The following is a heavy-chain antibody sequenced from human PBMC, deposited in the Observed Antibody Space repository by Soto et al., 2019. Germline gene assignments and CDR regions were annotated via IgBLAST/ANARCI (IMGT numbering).Heavy chain of an antibody. J-gene: IGHJ6*02. CDR3: ARLKYSSSWYGYYYYYGMDV. Sequence: SVKLSCQGSGYSFTSYWISWVRQMPGPGLEWMVRIDPSDSYTNYSPSFQGHVTISADKSISTAYLQWSSLKASDTAMYYCARLKYSSSWYGYYYYYGMDVWGQGTTVTVSS. CDR1: GYSFTSYW. D-gene: IGHD6-13*01. V-gene: IGHV5-10-1*01. CDR2: IDPSDSYT.